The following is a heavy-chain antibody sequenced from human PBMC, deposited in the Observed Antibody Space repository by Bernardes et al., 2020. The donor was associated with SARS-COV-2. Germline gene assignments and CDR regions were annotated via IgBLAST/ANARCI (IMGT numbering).Heavy chain of an antibody. CDR3: ARDHLYYDTLTGWIDQYYFDS. CDR1: GFTFSNYN. J-gene: IGHJ4*02. CDR2: ISSSDSTK. V-gene: IGHV3-48*01. Sequence: GGSLSLSCVASGFTFSNYNMNWVRQAPGKGLEWVSKISSSDSTKNYADSVKGRFTISRDNAKNTLYLQMSSLRADDTAVYYCARDHLYYDTLTGWIDQYYFDSWGQGTLVIVSS. D-gene: IGHD3-9*01.